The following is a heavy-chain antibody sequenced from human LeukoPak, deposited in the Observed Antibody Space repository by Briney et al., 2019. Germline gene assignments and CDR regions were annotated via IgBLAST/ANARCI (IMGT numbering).Heavy chain of an antibody. J-gene: IGHJ4*02. CDR1: GFTFTNAW. CDR2: IKSKADGETI. Sequence: GGSLRLSCAASGFTFTNAWMNWVRQAPGKGLEWVGRIKSKADGETIDYAAPVKGRFTFSRDDSKSMLYLQMNSLKSEDTAVYYCSTLTSRGLSDSWGQGTLVTVSS. CDR3: STLTSRGLSDS. D-gene: IGHD1-20*01. V-gene: IGHV3-15*07.